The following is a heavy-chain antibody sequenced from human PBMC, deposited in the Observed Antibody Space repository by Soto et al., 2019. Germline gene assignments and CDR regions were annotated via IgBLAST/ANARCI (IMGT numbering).Heavy chain of an antibody. Sequence: GGSLRLSCTAPGVTFGDYAMSWVRQAPGKGLEWVGFIRSRAYGGTTEYAASVKGRFTISRDDSKSIAYLQMNRLKTEDTAVYYCTRASEYYDFWSGIPRWYYYYGMDVWGQGTT. D-gene: IGHD3-3*01. CDR1: GVTFGDYA. J-gene: IGHJ6*02. CDR3: TRASEYYDFWSGIPRWYYYYGMDV. V-gene: IGHV3-49*04. CDR2: IRSRAYGGTT.